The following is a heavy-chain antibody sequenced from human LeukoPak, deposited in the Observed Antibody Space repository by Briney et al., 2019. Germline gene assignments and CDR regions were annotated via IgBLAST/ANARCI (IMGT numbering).Heavy chain of an antibody. CDR1: GFTFNTYN. J-gene: IGHJ4*02. CDR3: AKGLLWSLHSVDY. V-gene: IGHV3-21*04. Sequence: GGSLRLSCAASGFTFNTYNMNWVRQAPGKGLEWVSSISSSSSYIYYADSVKGRFTISRDNAKNSLYLQMNSLRAEDTAVYYCAKGLLWSLHSVDYWGQGTLVTVSS. D-gene: IGHD3-10*01. CDR2: ISSSSSYI.